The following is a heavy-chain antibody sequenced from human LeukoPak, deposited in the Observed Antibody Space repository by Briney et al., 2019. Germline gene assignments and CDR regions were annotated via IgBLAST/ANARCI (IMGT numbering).Heavy chain of an antibody. V-gene: IGHV1-46*03. CDR1: GYTFTTYY. Sequence: ASVKVSCKASGYTFTTYYMHWVRQAPGQGLEWMGVINPSGGSTTYAQKFQGRVTMTRDTSTSTVYMELSSLRSEDTAVYYCARRVYCSSISCHHYHYYMDVWGTGTTVTVSS. CDR2: INPSGGST. D-gene: IGHD2-2*01. CDR3: ARRVYCSSISCHHYHYYMDV. J-gene: IGHJ6*03.